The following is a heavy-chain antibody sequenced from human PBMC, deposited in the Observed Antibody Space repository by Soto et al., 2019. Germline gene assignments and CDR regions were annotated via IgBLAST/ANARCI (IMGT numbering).Heavy chain of an antibody. CDR3: ARTTSNYYYGMDV. Sequence: KVSCKASGGTFSSYAISWVRQAPGQGLEWMGGIIPIFGTANYAQKFQGRVTITADKSTSTAYMELSSLRSEDTAVYYCARTTSNYYYGMDVWGQGTTVTVSS. V-gene: IGHV1-69*06. CDR1: GGTFSSYA. CDR2: IIPIFGTA. D-gene: IGHD1-1*01. J-gene: IGHJ6*02.